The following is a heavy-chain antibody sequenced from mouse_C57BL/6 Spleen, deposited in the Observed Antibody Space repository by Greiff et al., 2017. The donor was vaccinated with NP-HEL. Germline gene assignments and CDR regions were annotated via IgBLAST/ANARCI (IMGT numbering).Heavy chain of an antibody. Sequence: EVQLQESGPGLVKPSQSLSLTCSVTGYSITSGYYWNWIRQFPGNKLEWMGYISYDGSNNYNPSLKNRISITRDTSKNQFFLKLNSVTTEDTATYYCAREGLITTVVATRYFDYWGQGTTLTVSS. CDR1: GYSITSGYY. V-gene: IGHV3-6*01. CDR3: AREGLITTVVATRYFDY. D-gene: IGHD1-1*01. J-gene: IGHJ2*01. CDR2: ISYDGSN.